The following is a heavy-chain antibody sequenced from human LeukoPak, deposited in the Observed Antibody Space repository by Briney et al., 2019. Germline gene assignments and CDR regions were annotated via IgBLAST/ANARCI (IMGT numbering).Heavy chain of an antibody. CDR1: GFVFSACG. J-gene: IGHJ5*02. Sequence: GGSLRLSCVASGFVFSACGMHWVRQAPGKGLEWVSYISSSSSTIYYADSVKGRFTISRDNAKNSLYLQMNSLRAEDTAVYYCAKDDGSDFWSGYYDNWFDPWGQGTLVTVSS. V-gene: IGHV3-48*01. CDR3: AKDDGSDFWSGYYDNWFDP. D-gene: IGHD3-3*01. CDR2: ISSSSSTI.